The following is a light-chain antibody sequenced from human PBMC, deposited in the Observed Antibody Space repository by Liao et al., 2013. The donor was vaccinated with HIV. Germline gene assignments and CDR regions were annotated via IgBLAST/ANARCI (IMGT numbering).Light chain of an antibody. J-gene: IGLJ2*01. CDR3: QVWDRSSDVRV. CDR1: NIGSKS. V-gene: IGLV3-21*01. CDR2: YAS. Sequence: SYKLIQPPSVSVAPGETARITCGGNNIGSKSVQWYQQKPGQAPGLVIYYASDRPSGIPERFSGSNSGSTATLTISRVEAGDEADYYCQVWDRSSDVRVFGGGTKLTVL.